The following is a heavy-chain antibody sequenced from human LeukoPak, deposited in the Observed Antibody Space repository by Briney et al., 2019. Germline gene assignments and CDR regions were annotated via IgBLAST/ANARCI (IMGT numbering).Heavy chain of an antibody. Sequence: PGGSLGLSCAASGFTFSSYAMNWVRQAPGKGLEWVSAISGGGGSTYYADSVKGRFTISRDNSKNTLYLQMNSLRAEDTAVYYCAKSYSNGWYDFDYWGQGTLVTVSS. V-gene: IGHV3-23*01. CDR2: ISGGGGST. CDR3: AKSYSNGWYDFDY. CDR1: GFTFSSYA. J-gene: IGHJ4*02. D-gene: IGHD6-19*01.